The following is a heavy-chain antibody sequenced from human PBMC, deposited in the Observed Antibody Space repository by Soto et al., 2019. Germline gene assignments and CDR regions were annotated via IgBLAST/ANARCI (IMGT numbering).Heavy chain of an antibody. Sequence: VGSLRLSCAASGCTSSTYWMSWVRQSPGKGLEWVANIKPDGSGEYYMDSVKGRFTISRDNAKNSLYPQMNSLRVEDTAMYYCATVRCTTSDCFHDYWGQGTLVTVSS. CDR3: ATVRCTTSDCFHDY. CDR2: IKPDGSGE. J-gene: IGHJ4*02. D-gene: IGHD2-21*02. CDR1: GCTSSTYW. V-gene: IGHV3-7*03.